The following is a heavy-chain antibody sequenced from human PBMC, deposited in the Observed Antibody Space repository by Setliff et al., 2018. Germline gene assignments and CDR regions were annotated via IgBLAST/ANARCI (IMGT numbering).Heavy chain of an antibody. CDR1: GGSISSYY. V-gene: IGHV4-4*07. CDR3: ARSFSRREKFLLDY. J-gene: IGHJ4*02. Sequence: TSETLSLTCTVSGGSISSYYWSWIRQPAGKGLEWIGHIYIGGSANYNPSLKSRVTISMDTSKNQFSLKVSSVTAADTAVYYCARSFSRREKFLLDYWGQGALVTVS. CDR2: IYIGGSA.